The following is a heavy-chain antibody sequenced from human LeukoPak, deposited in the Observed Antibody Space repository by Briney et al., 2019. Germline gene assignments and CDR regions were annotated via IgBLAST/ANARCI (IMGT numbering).Heavy chain of an antibody. J-gene: IGHJ4*02. CDR1: GFSLSTSGVG. V-gene: IGHV2-5*01. Sequence: SGPTLVNPTQTLTLTCTFSGFSLSTSGVGVGWIRQPPGKALEWLALIYWNDDKRYSPSLKSRLTITKDTSKNQVVLTMTYMDPVDTATYYCARNRPGYLDFDYWGQGTLVTVSS. CDR3: ARNRPGYLDFDY. D-gene: IGHD5-12*01. CDR2: IYWNDDK.